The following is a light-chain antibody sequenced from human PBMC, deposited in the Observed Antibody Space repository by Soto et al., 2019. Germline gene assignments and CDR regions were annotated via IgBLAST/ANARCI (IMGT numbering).Light chain of an antibody. J-gene: IGLJ2*01. Sequence: QLVLTQSPSASASLGASVKLTCTLSSGHSSYAIAWHRQQPEKGPRYLMKVNSDGSHSKGDGIPDRFSGSSSGAERYLTISSLQSEDEADYYCQTWGTGIRVFGGGTKLTVL. V-gene: IGLV4-69*01. CDR3: QTWGTGIRV. CDR1: SGHSSYA. CDR2: VNSDGSH.